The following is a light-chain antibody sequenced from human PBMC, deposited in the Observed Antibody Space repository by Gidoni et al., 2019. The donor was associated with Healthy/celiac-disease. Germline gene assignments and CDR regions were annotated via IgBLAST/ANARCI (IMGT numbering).Light chain of an antibody. V-gene: IGLV2-8*01. J-gene: IGLJ1*01. CDR1: SSDVGGYNS. Sequence: QSALTQPPSASGSPGQSVTISCTGTSSDVGGYNSVSWYQPHPGKATKLMIYEVSKRPSWVPDRFSGSKSGNMASLTVSGLQAEDEADYYCSSYAGSNNDVFGTGTKVTVL. CDR2: EVS. CDR3: SSYAGSNNDV.